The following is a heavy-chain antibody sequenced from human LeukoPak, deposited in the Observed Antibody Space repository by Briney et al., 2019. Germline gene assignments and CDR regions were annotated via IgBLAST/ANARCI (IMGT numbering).Heavy chain of an antibody. CDR1: GYAFTGYY. D-gene: IGHD2-8*01. V-gene: IGHV1-2*04. Sequence: GASVKVSCKASGYAFTGYYMHWVRQAPGQGLEWMGWINPNSGGTNYAQKFQGWVTMTRDTSISTAYMELSRLRSDDTAVYYCARGYCTNGVCRYYFDYWGQGTLVTVSS. CDR2: INPNSGGT. CDR3: ARGYCTNGVCRYYFDY. J-gene: IGHJ4*02.